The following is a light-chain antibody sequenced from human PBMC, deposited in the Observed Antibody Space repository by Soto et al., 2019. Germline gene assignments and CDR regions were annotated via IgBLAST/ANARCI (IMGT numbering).Light chain of an antibody. J-gene: IGKJ4*01. CDR1: QSISSW. V-gene: IGKV1-5*01. CDR3: QQYPKFPLT. CDR2: EAS. Sequence: DIQMTQSPSTLSASVGDRVTITCRASQSISSWLAWYQQKPGKAPKLLIHEASRLESGVPSRFSGSESGTEFILTISGLHAEDSATYYCQQYPKFPLTFGGGTKVEIK.